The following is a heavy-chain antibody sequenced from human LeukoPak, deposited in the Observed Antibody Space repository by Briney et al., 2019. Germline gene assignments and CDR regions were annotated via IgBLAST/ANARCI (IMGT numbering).Heavy chain of an antibody. CDR1: GGSFSGYY. Sequence: PSETLSLTCAVYGGSFSGYYWSWVRQAPGKGLEWVSAISGSGGSTYYADSVKGRFTISRDNSKNTLYLQMNSLRAEGTAVYYCAKYDFWSGYFGDYWGQGTLVTVSS. J-gene: IGHJ4*02. CDR2: ISGSGGST. D-gene: IGHD3-3*01. V-gene: IGHV3-23*01. CDR3: AKYDFWSGYFGDY.